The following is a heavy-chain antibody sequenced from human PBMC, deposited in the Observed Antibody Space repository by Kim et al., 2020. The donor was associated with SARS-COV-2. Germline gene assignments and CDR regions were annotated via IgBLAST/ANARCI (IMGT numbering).Heavy chain of an antibody. V-gene: IGHV3-33*01. CDR1: GFTFSSYG. Sequence: GGSLRLSCAASGFTFSSYGMHWVRQAPGKGLEWVALIWYDGSNKFYADSVKGRFTISRDNSKNTLYQQMTSLRAEDTAVYYCARGGTLIDDAFDIWGQGTMVTVSS. CDR3: ARGGTLIDDAFDI. J-gene: IGHJ3*02. CDR2: IWYDGSNK. D-gene: IGHD2-21*01.